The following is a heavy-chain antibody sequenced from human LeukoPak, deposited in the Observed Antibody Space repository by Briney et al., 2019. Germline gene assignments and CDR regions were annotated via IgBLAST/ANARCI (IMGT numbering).Heavy chain of an antibody. Sequence: PGGSLRLSCAASGFTFSSYAMSWVRQAPGKGLEWVGRIKSKTDGGTTDYAAPVKGRFTISRDDSKNTLYLQMNSLKTEDTAVYYCTTEPNLGYCSSTSCYAFDYWGQGTLVTVSS. D-gene: IGHD2-2*01. CDR3: TTEPNLGYCSSTSCYAFDY. CDR1: GFTFSSYA. CDR2: IKSKTDGGTT. J-gene: IGHJ4*02. V-gene: IGHV3-15*01.